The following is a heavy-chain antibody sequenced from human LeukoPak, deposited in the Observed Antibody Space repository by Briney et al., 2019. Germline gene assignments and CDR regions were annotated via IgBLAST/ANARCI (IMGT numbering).Heavy chain of an antibody. CDR3: VYYYGSGSVEY. CDR1: GGSITSSNYY. Sequence: PSESLSLTCTVSGGSITSSNYYWGWIRQPPGKGLEWIGSFYYSGSTNYNPSLKRRVTISVDTSKNQFSLKLSSVIAADTAVYYCVYYYGSGSVEYWGQGTLVTVSS. V-gene: IGHV4-39*01. CDR2: FYYSGST. D-gene: IGHD3-10*01. J-gene: IGHJ4*02.